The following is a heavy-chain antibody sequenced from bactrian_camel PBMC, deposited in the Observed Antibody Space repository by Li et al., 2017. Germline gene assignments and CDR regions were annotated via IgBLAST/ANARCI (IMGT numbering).Heavy chain of an antibody. CDR2: IAGDGRT. Sequence: DVQLVESGGGLVQPGGSLRLSCTASGYTYSSYCMGWFRRLPGQEREGVAAIAGDGRTDYADSVKGRFTISRDGAKNIIELQMHSLKPEDTATYYCAADLVTDEPSLVEREYYYWGQGTQVTVS. J-gene: IGHJ4*01. D-gene: IGHD1*01. V-gene: IGHV3S67*01. CDR3: AADLVTDEPSLVEREYYY. CDR1: GYTYSSYC.